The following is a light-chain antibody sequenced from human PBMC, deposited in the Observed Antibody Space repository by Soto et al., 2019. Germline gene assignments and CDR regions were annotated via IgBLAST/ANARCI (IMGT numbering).Light chain of an antibody. Sequence: ESVLTQSPGTLSLSPGERATLSCRASQSVSSNHLAWYQQKPGQDPRLLIYGASTRATGIPDRFSGSGSGTDFTLTISRLEPEDSTVYYCQQYGTSPTWTFGQGTKVEIK. J-gene: IGKJ1*01. CDR3: QQYGTSPTWT. V-gene: IGKV3-20*01. CDR1: QSVSSNH. CDR2: GAS.